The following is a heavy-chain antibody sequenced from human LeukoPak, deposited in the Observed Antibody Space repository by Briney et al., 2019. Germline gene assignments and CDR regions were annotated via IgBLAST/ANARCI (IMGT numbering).Heavy chain of an antibody. D-gene: IGHD1-26*01. V-gene: IGHV3-48*01. CDR3: ETWEVTRDDDVFDI. CDR1: GFTLSSYS. Sequence: GGSLRLSCAAPGFTLSSYSMNWVRQAPGKGLEWVSYISSSSSSTIYYADSVKGRFTISRDNAKNSLYLQMNSLRPEDTAVYYCETWEVTRDDDVFDIWGQGTMVTVSS. CDR2: ISSSSSSTI. J-gene: IGHJ3*02.